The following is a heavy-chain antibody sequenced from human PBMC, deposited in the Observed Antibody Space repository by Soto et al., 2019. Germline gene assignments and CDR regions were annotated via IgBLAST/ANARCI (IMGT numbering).Heavy chain of an antibody. V-gene: IGHV1-69*05. CDR2: IVPIPGTA. CDR1: GGTFGSYA. CDR3: ARSQGSSTSLEIYFYYYYGMDV. D-gene: IGHD2-2*01. Sequence: QVQLVQSGAEVKTPGSSVKVSCKASGGTFGSYAISWVRQAPGQGLEWMGGIVPIPGTANYAQKFQGRVTIASDESTSTAYMELSSMRSDDTAVYYCARSQGSSTSLEIYFYYYYGMDVWVEGTTVTVYS. J-gene: IGHJ6*04.